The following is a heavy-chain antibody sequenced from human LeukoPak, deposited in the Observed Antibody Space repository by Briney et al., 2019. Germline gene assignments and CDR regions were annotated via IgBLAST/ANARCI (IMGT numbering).Heavy chain of an antibody. V-gene: IGHV3-23*01. CDR3: AKDQGYFDWLLPFDP. CDR2: ISGSGGST. CDR1: GFTFSSYA. Sequence: GGSLRLSCAASGFTFSSYAMSWVRQAPGKGLEWVSAISGSGGSTYYADSVKGRFTISRDNSKNTLYLQMNSLRAEDTAVYYCAKDQGYFDWLLPFDPWGQGTLVTVSS. J-gene: IGHJ5*02. D-gene: IGHD3-9*01.